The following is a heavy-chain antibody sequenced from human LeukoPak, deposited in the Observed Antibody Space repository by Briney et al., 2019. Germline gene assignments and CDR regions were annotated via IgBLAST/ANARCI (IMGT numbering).Heavy chain of an antibody. D-gene: IGHD3-22*01. CDR1: GGSISSSSYY. CDR3: ARYDSGGLNY. V-gene: IGHV4-39*07. Sequence: SETLSLTCSVSGGSISSSSYYWGWIRQPPGKGLEWIGSILYSGTTYYNPSLESRVTTSVDTSKNQFSLELTSVTAADTAVYYCARYDSGGLNYWGQGTLVTVSS. CDR2: ILYSGTT. J-gene: IGHJ4*02.